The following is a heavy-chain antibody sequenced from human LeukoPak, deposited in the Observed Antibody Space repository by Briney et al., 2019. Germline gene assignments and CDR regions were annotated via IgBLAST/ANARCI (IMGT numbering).Heavy chain of an antibody. V-gene: IGHV3-7*01. CDR1: GFTFSSHW. Sequence: GGSLRLSCAASGFTFSSHWMTWVRQAPGKGLEWVANIKEDGTRKNYVDSVKGRFTISRDNAKNSLYLQMNSLRAEDTAVYYCARDLVTGTTRRYFDYWGQGTLVTVSS. CDR2: IKEDGTRK. CDR3: ARDLVTGTTRRYFDY. J-gene: IGHJ4*02. D-gene: IGHD1-7*01.